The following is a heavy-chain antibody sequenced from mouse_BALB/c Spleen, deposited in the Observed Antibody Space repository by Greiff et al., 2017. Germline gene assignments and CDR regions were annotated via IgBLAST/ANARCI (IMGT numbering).Heavy chain of an antibody. D-gene: IGHD1-1*01. Sequence: VQLKESGTVLARPGASVKMSCKASGYTFTSYWMHWVKQRPGQGLEWIGAIYPGNSDTSYNQKFKGKAKLTAVTSTSTAYMELSSLTNEDSAVYYCTRLTTVVKRYFDVWGAGTTVTVSS. V-gene: IGHV1-5*01. CDR1: GYTFTSYW. J-gene: IGHJ1*01. CDR2: IYPGNSDT. CDR3: TRLTTVVKRYFDV.